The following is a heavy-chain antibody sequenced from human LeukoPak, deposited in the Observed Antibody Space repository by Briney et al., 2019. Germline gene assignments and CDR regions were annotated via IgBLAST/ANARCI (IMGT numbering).Heavy chain of an antibody. V-gene: IGHV4-39*01. CDR2: IYYSGST. J-gene: IGHJ4*02. D-gene: IGHD2-15*01. CDR1: GGSISSYY. Sequence: PSETLSLTCTVSGGSISSYYWGWIRQPPGKGLEWIGSIYYSGSTYYNPSLKSRVTISVDTSKNQFSLKLSSVTAADTAVYYRARRYCSGGSCYYFDYWGQGTLVTVSS. CDR3: ARRYCSGGSCYYFDY.